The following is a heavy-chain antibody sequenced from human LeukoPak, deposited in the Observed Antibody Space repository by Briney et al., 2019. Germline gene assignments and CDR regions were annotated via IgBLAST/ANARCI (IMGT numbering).Heavy chain of an antibody. CDR1: GFTLGAFA. CDR2: IDKDGRST. D-gene: IGHD1-26*01. CDR3: ATWAFYHSLDV. Sequence: PGGSLRLSCAAFGFTLGAFAMHWVRRAPGKGLEWVSLIDKDGRSTYYADSVKGRFTISRDNSKNSLYLQMNSLRTEDTALYYCATWAFYHSLDVWGQGTTVTVSS. J-gene: IGHJ6*02. V-gene: IGHV3-43*02.